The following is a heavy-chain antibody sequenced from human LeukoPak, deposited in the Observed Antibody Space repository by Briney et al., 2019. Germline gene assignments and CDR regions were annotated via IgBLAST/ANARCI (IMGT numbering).Heavy chain of an antibody. D-gene: IGHD1-26*01. CDR3: ARAGVGAIYYFDY. CDR2: ICPDGTVT. J-gene: IGHJ4*02. CDR1: GFTFSTYC. V-gene: IGHV3-74*01. Sequence: GGSLRLSCAASGFTFSTYCMHWVRQAPGKGPMWVSRICPDGTVTNYADSVKARFIISRDNARNTVYLQMNSLRVEDTAVYYCARAGVGAIYYFDYWGQGTLVTVSS.